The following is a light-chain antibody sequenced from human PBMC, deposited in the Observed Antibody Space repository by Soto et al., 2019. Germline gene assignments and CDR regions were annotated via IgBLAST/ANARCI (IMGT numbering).Light chain of an antibody. CDR1: QSVRSN. CDR2: DAS. CDR3: QQRDNWPWT. Sequence: ETVLTQSPATLSLSPGERATLSCSASQSVRSNLAWYQHKPGQAPRLLIYDASNSATGIPGRFSGSGSGTDFTLTISNLEPEDFEVYYCQQRDNWPWTFGQGAKVEIK. V-gene: IGKV3-11*01. J-gene: IGKJ1*01.